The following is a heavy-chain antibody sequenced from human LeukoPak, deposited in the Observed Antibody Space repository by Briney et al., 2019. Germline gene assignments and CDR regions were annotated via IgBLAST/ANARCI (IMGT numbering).Heavy chain of an antibody. CDR2: IYHSGST. CDR1: GYSISSGYY. V-gene: IGHV4-38-2*02. D-gene: IGHD1/OR15-1a*01. CDR3: ARQKWEQQGRDYYFNGLDV. Sequence: NPSETLSLTCTVSGYSISSGYYWGWIRQPPGKGLEWIGSIYHSGSTYYNPSLKSRVTMSVDRSRNQFSLKLTSVTAADTAVYYCARQKWEQQGRDYYFNGLDVWGPGTTVIVSS. J-gene: IGHJ6*02.